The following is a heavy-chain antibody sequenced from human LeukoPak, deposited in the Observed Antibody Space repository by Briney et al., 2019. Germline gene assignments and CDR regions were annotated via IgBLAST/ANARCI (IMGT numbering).Heavy chain of an antibody. V-gene: IGHV1-69*04. J-gene: IGHJ4*02. CDR3: ARVSQEIDY. Sequence: SVKVSCKASGGTFSSYAISWVRQAPGQGLEWMGRIIPILGIANYAQKFQGRVTITADKSTSTAYMELGSLRSEYTAVYYCARVSQEIDYWGQGTLVTVSS. CDR2: IIPILGIA. CDR1: GGTFSSYA.